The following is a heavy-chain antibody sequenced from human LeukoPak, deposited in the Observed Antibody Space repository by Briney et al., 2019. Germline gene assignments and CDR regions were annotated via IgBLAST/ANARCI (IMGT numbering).Heavy chain of an antibody. D-gene: IGHD2-21*01. CDR2: ISGSGGST. V-gene: IGHV3-23*01. J-gene: IGHJ4*02. CDR3: AKRGVVIRVIVVGFHREAYYFDS. CDR1: GITLSNYG. Sequence: GGSLRLSCAVSGITLSNYGMSWVRQAPGKGLEWVAGISGSGGSTNYADSVKGRFTVSRDNPSNTLFLQMNSLRAEDTAVYFCAKRGVVIRVIVVGFHREAYYFDSWGQGALVTVSS.